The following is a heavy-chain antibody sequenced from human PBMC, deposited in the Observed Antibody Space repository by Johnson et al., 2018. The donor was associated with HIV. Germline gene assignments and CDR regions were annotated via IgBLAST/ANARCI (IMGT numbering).Heavy chain of an antibody. D-gene: IGHD3-22*01. CDR2: IYSGGST. CDR3: ARVVVLIGAFDI. CDR1: GFTFSSYA. J-gene: IGHJ3*02. V-gene: IGHV3-NL1*01. Sequence: QVQLVESGGGVVQPGRSLRLSCAASGFTFSSYAMHWVRQAPGKGLEWVAVIYSGGSTYYADSVKGRFTISRDNSKNTLYLQMNSLRAEDTAVYYCARVVVLIGAFDIWGQGTMVTVSS.